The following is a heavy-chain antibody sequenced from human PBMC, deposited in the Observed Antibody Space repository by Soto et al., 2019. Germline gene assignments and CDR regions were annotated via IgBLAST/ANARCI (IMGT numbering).Heavy chain of an antibody. CDR2: IKSKTDGATT. Sequence: SVSNGWMNWVRQAPGKGLEWVGRIKSKTDGATTDYAAPVKGRFTISRDDSEKTLYVQMISLKTEDTAGYYCTTGTYLYERSDYYVKTPGYFWGQGTLVTVSS. V-gene: IGHV3-15*07. D-gene: IGHD3-22*01. CDR3: TTGTYLYERSDYYVKTPGYF. CDR1: SVSNGW. J-gene: IGHJ4*02.